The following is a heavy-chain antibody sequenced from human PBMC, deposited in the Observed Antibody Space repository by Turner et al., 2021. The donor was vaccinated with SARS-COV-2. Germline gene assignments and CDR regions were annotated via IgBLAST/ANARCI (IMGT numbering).Heavy chain of an antibody. D-gene: IGHD3-10*01. V-gene: IGHV4-39*07. CDR1: GGSISSNYY. J-gene: IGHJ5*02. Sequence: QLQLQESGPGLVKSSETLSLTCTVSGGSISSNYYWGWIRQPPGKRLEWIGRIYTGGSTNYNPSLKSRVTMSVDTSKNQISLKLISVTAADTAVYYCARDGDLRRNWFDPWGQGTLVTVSS. CDR3: ARDGDLRRNWFDP. CDR2: IYTGGST.